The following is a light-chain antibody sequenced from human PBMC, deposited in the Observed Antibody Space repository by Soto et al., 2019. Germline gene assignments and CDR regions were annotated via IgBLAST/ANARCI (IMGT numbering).Light chain of an antibody. CDR3: QSFDINVLALI. Sequence: QSVLTQPPSVSGAPGQRVTISCTGSNSNIGAGFGVQWYQQFPRTAPRLLIYSNTNRPSGVPDRFSASKSGTSASLAITGLRAEDEADYYCQSFDINVLALIFGVGTKHRP. CDR1: NSNIGAGFG. J-gene: IGLJ2*01. V-gene: IGLV1-40*01. CDR2: SNT.